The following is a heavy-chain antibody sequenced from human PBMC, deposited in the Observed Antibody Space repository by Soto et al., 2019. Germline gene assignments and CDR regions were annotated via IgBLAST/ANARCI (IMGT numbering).Heavy chain of an antibody. D-gene: IGHD3-9*01. J-gene: IGHJ3*02. CDR3: AXXRXXXXYFDWTGNDAFDI. CDR2: IYYSGST. V-gene: IGHV4-59*01. CDR1: GGSISSYY. Sequence: TLSLTCTVSGGSISSYYWSWIRQPPGKGLEWIGYIYYSGSTNYNPSLKSRVTISVDTSKNQFSLKLSSVTAADTAVYYCAXXRXXXXYFDWTGNDAFDIWGQGTMVTVSS.